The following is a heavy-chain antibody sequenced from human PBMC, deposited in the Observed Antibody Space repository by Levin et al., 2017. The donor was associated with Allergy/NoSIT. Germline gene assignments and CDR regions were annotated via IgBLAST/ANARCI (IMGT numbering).Heavy chain of an antibody. CDR2: MNPSDGGT. Sequence: ASVKVSCKASGYTFTKYYIHWVRQAPGQGLEWMGVMNPSDGGTIYAQIFQGRVTMTRDTSTSTVYMELSSLRSEDTAVYYCARPWEPYFYYYGMDVWGQGTTVTVSS. CDR1: GYTFTKYY. CDR3: ARPWEPYFYYYGMDV. V-gene: IGHV1-46*01. J-gene: IGHJ6*02. D-gene: IGHD1-26*01.